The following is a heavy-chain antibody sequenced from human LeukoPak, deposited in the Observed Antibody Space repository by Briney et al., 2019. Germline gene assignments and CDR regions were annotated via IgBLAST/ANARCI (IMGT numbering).Heavy chain of an antibody. CDR3: ARDEYSSGRTY. J-gene: IGHJ4*02. CDR2: IYHTGTT. CDR1: GGSISRYY. Sequence: SETLSLTCTVSGGSISRYYWSWIRQPPGKGLEWIGYIYHTGTTNYNPSLKSRVTISVDTSKNQFSLKLSSVTAADTAVYYCARDEYSSGRTYWGQGTLVTVSS. D-gene: IGHD6-19*01. V-gene: IGHV4-59*12.